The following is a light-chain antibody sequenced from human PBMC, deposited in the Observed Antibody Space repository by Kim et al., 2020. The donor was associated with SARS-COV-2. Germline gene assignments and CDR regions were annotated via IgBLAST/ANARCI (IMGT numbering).Light chain of an antibody. V-gene: IGLV3-21*04. Sequence: SYELTQPPSVSVAPGKTARITCGGNNIGSKSVHWYQQKPGQAPVLVIYYDSDRPSGIPERFSGSNSGNTATLTISRVEAGDEADYYCQVWDSRSDLNWVF. CDR1: NIGSKS. CDR3: QVWDSRSDLNWV. CDR2: YDS. J-gene: IGLJ3*02.